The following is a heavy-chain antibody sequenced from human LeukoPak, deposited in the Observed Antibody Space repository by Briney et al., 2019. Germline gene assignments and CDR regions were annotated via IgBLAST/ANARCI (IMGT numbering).Heavy chain of an antibody. J-gene: IGHJ4*02. V-gene: IGHV5-51*01. CDR1: GYSFTSYW. CDR2: IHPGDSDT. Sequence: GESLKISCKGSGYSFTSYWISWVRQMPGTSLEWVGLIHPGDSDTRYSPSFQGQVTISVDRSITTAYLHWSSLEASDTAMYYCAKQTASDLLFVPSYYFDCWGQGTLVTVSS. D-gene: IGHD2-21*02. CDR3: AKQTASDLLFVPSYYFDC.